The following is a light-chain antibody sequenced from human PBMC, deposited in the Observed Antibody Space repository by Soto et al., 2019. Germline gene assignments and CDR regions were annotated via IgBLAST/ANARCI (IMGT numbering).Light chain of an antibody. CDR3: LQHNSYPLP. CDR2: SAS. J-gene: IGKJ4*01. V-gene: IGKV1-17*03. CDR1: QDIKYY. Sequence: DIQMTQSPSAMSASVGDRVTINCRASQDIKYYLAWFQQKPGKVPKRLIYSASSLQSGVPSRFSGSGSGTKFTPTISGLQPEDSATYYCLQHNSYPLPFGGGTKVEIK.